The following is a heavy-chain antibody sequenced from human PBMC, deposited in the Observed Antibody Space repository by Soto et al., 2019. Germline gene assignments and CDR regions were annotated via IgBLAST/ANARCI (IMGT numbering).Heavy chain of an antibody. Sequence: ASVKVSCKVSGYTLTELSMHWVRQAPGKGLEWMGGFDPEDGETIYAQKFQGRVTMTEDTSTDTAYMELSSLRSEDTAVYYCATVRGSSTRYTRNWFDPWGQGTLVTVSS. CDR1: GYTLTELS. CDR2: FDPEDGET. V-gene: IGHV1-24*01. D-gene: IGHD6-6*01. J-gene: IGHJ5*02. CDR3: ATVRGSSTRYTRNWFDP.